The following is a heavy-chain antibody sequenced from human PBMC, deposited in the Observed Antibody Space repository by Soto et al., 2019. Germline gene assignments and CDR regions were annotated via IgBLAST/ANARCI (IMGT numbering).Heavy chain of an antibody. V-gene: IGHV5-10-1*01. CDR2: IDPSDSET. D-gene: IGHD3-22*01. J-gene: IGHJ1*01. CDR1: GYSFTSYW. CDR3: ARLCYDTSGYYYFQH. Sequence: GESLKISCKGSGYSFTSYWISWVRQMPGKGLEWMGRIDPSDSETNYSPSFQGHVTISADKSISTAYLQWSSLKASDTAMYYCARLCYDTSGYYYFQHWGQGTLVTVSS.